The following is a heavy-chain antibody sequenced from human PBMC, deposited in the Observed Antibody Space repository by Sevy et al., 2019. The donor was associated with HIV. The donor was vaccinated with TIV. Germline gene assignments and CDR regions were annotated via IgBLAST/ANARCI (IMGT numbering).Heavy chain of an antibody. J-gene: IGHJ4*02. CDR1: GFTFSSYA. V-gene: IGHV3-30-3*01. CDR2: ISYDGSNK. CDR3: ARDKNVLRYFDWLLYPSLFDY. D-gene: IGHD3-9*01. Sequence: GGSLRLSCAASGFTFSSYAMHWVRQAPGKGLEWVAVISYDGSNKYYADSGKGRFTISRDNSKNTLYLQMNSLRAEDTAVYYCARDKNVLRYFDWLLYPSLFDYWGQGTLVTVSS.